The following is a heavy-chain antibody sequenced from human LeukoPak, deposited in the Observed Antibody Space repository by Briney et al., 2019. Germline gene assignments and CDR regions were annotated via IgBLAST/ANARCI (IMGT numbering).Heavy chain of an antibody. J-gene: IGHJ4*02. D-gene: IGHD6-19*01. CDR3: AKDPWSAVAGPYYFDY. CDR2: ISGSGGST. Sequence: GGSLRLSCAASGFTFSSYAMSWVRQAPGKGLEWVSAISGSGGSTYYADSVKGRFTISRDNSKNTLYLQMNSLRAEDTAVYYCAKDPWSAVAGPYYFDYWGQGTLVTVSS. CDR1: GFTFSSYA. V-gene: IGHV3-23*01.